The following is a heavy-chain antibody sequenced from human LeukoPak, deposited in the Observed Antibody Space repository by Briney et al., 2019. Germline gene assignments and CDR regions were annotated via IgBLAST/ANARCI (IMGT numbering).Heavy chain of an antibody. CDR2: IYPGDSDT. D-gene: IGHD3-16*02. CDR1: GYSFTTYW. CDR3: ARRAHSYDYVWGSYRLDAFDI. J-gene: IGHJ3*02. Sequence: GESLKISCKGSGYSFTTYWIGWVRQVPGKGLEWMGIIYPGDSDTRYSLSFQGQVTIAADKSISTAYLQWSSLRASDSAMYYCARRAHSYDYVWGSYRLDAFDIWGQGTMVTVSS. V-gene: IGHV5-51*01.